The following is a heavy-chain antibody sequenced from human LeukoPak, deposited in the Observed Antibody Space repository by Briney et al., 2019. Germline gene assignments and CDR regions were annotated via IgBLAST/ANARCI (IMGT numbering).Heavy chain of an antibody. CDR1: GYTFTSYD. J-gene: IGHJ4*02. D-gene: IGHD6-6*01. V-gene: IGHV1-8*01. Sequence: ASVKVSCKASGYTFTSYDINWVRQATGQGLEWMGWMDPNSGNTGYAQKFRGRVTMTRNTSISTAYMELSSLRSEDTAVYYCARGGTGIAARRRLDYWGQGTLVTVSS. CDR3: ARGGTGIAARRRLDY. CDR2: MDPNSGNT.